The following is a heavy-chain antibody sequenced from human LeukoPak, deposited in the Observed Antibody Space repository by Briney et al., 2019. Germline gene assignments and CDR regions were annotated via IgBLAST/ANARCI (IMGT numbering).Heavy chain of an antibody. D-gene: IGHD5-18*01. CDR1: GGSISSGSYY. J-gene: IGHJ5*02. CDR2: IFYSGST. CDR3: AGLRGYSNS. V-gene: IGHV4-39*01. Sequence: SETLSLTCTVSGGSISSGSYYWGWIRQPPGKGLEWIGSIFYSGSTYYNPSLKSRVTISVDTSKSQFSLNLNSVAAADTAVYYCAGLRGYSNSWGQGTLVTVSS.